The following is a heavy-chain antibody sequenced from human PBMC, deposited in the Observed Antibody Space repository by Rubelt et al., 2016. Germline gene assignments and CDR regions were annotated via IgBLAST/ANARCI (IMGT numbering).Heavy chain of an antibody. CDR1: GFTFSNYW. V-gene: IGHV3-7*03. J-gene: IGHJ4*02. CDR2: IHQEGRER. Sequence: VESGGGLVQPGGSLRLSCAASGFTFSNYWMSWVRQAPGKGLEWVANIHQEGRERYYVDSVKGRFTISRDNAKNSLYLQMNSLRGEDTAVYYCARDRTAADGMGDWGQGTLVTVSS. CDR3: ARDRTAADGMGD. D-gene: IGHD6-13*01.